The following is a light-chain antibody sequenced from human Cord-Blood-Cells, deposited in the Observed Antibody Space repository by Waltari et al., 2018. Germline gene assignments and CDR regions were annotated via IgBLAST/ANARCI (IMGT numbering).Light chain of an antibody. J-gene: IGLJ3*02. V-gene: IGLV3-19*01. CDR3: NSRDRSGNHWV. Sequence: SSELTQDPAVSVALGQTVRITGQGDSLRSYYASWYQQKPGQTPVLVIYGKNNRPSGIPDRFSCSSSGTTASLTITGAQAEDEADYYCNSRDRSGNHWVFGCGTKLTVL. CDR2: GKN. CDR1: SLRSYY.